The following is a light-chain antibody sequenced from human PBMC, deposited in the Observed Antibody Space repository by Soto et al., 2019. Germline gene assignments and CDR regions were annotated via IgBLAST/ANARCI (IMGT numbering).Light chain of an antibody. V-gene: IGKV1-5*01. CDR2: YAS. Sequence: DIQMTQSPSTLSASVGERVTITCRASQSISSWLAWYQQKPGIAPKLLIYYASSLESGVPSRFSGSGSGTEFNRTISRLQPDDFATYYCKQYNSYLYTFGQGTKLEIK. CDR1: QSISSW. J-gene: IGKJ2*01. CDR3: KQYNSYLYT.